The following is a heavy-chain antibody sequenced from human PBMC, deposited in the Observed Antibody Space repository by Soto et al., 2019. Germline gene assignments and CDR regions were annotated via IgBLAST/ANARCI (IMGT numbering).Heavy chain of an antibody. J-gene: IGHJ6*04. CDR1: GGSFSAYY. V-gene: IGHV4-34*01. CDR3: ASPTESGMDG. CDR2: INHSGST. Sequence: SETLSLTCSLSGGSFSAYYWSWIRQPPGKGLEWIGEINHSGSTNYNPSLKSRVTISVDTSKNQFSLKVSSVTAADTAVYFCASPTESGMDGWGKGTEVT. D-gene: IGHD1-26*01.